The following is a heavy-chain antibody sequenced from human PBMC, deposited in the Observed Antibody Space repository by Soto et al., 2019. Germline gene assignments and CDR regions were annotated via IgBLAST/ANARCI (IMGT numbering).Heavy chain of an antibody. CDR3: VRDSHGDY. Sequence: EVQLVESGGGLVQPGGSLRLPWAASGFTFNSYWMQWVRHAPGKGLEWVSRIDGDEESTTNYADSVKGRFTISRDNVKNTLYLQMNSLRAEDTAVYYCVRDSHGDYWGQGTLVTVSS. CDR1: GFTFNSYW. CDR2: IDGDEESTT. J-gene: IGHJ4*02. V-gene: IGHV3-74*01.